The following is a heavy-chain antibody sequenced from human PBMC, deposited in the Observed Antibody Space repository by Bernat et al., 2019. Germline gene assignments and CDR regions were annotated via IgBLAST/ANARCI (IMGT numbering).Heavy chain of an antibody. Sequence: EVQLVESGGGLVQAEGSLRLSCAASGFTFSTYWMSWVRQAPGKGLEWVANIKQDGSEKYYVDSVKGRFTISRDNAKNSVYLQMNSLRAVDTAVYYCARGATSPFFGGQGTLVTVSS. J-gene: IGHJ4*02. D-gene: IGHD3-3*01. V-gene: IGHV3-7*01. CDR3: ARGATSPFF. CDR1: GFTFSTYW. CDR2: IKQDGSEK.